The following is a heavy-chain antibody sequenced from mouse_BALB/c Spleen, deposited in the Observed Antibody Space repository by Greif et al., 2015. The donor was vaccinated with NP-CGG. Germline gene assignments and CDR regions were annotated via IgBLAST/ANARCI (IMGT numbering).Heavy chain of an antibody. D-gene: IGHD1-1*01. J-gene: IGHJ4*01. CDR1: GYTFTRYW. V-gene: IGHV1-7*01. Sequence: QVQLQQSGAELAKPGASVKMSCKASGYTFTRYWMHWVKQRPGQGLEWIGYINPSTGYTEYNQKFKDKATLTADKSSSTAYMQLSSLTSEDSAVYYCASYYGSGYAMDYWGQGTSVTVSS. CDR3: ASYYGSGYAMDY. CDR2: INPSTGYT.